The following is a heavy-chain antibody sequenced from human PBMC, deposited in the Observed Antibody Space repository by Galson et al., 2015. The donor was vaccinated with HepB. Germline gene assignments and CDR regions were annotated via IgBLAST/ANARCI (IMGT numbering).Heavy chain of an antibody. CDR3: ARDKGYSRLFHFFDL. V-gene: IGHV3-30*03. CDR2: ISFDERNN. CDR1: GFTLSSHG. J-gene: IGHJ4*02. D-gene: IGHD2-15*01. Sequence: SLRLSCAASGFTLSSHGMHWVRQAPGKGLEWVALISFDERNNYYADSVKGRFTISRDISKNTLYLQMNSLKTEDTAVYYCARDKGYSRLFHFFDLWGQGTLVTVSS.